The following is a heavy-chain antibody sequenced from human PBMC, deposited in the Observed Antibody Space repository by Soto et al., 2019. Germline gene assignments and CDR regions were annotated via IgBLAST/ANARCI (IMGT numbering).Heavy chain of an antibody. D-gene: IGHD3-10*01. CDR1: GGSFSGYY. V-gene: IGHV4-34*01. Sequence: SETLSLTCAVYGGSFSGYYWSWIRQPPGKGLEWIGEINHSGSTNYNPSLKSRVTISVDTSKNQFSLKLSSVTAADTAVYYCARGLRITMVRGVMNYYYGMDVWGQGTTVTVSS. CDR2: INHSGST. CDR3: ARGLRITMVRGVMNYYYGMDV. J-gene: IGHJ6*02.